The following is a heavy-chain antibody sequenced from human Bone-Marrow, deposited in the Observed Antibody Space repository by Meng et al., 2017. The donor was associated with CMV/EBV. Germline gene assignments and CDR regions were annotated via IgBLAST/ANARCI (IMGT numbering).Heavy chain of an antibody. CDR3: ARASYCSGGSRDYAFDI. CDR2: MGTAGDT. J-gene: IGHJ3*02. D-gene: IGHD2-15*01. Sequence: GASLNISSASSGFTFSSYDMHWVRQATGTGLERVSAMGTAGDTYYPGYVKGRFTISRENTKNSLYLQMNSLRAGDTAVYYCARASYCSGGSRDYAFDIWGQGTMVTVSS. CDR1: GFTFSSYD. V-gene: IGHV3-13*01.